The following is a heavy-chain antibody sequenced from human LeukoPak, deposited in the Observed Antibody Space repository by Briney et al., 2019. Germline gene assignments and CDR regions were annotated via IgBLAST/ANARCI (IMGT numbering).Heavy chain of an antibody. Sequence: SQTLSLTCAVSGGSISSGGYSWSWIRQPPGKGLEWIGYIYHSGSTYYNPSLKSRVTISVDRSKNQFSLKLSSVTAADTAVYYCARGYLWFGELKHYYYGMDVWGQGTTVTVSS. J-gene: IGHJ6*02. V-gene: IGHV4-30-2*01. CDR2: IYHSGST. CDR3: ARGYLWFGELKHYYYGMDV. D-gene: IGHD3-10*01. CDR1: GGSISSGGYS.